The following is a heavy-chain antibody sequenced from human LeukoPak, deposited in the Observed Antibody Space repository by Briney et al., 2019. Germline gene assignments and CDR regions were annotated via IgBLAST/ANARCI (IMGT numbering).Heavy chain of an antibody. D-gene: IGHD2-2*01. J-gene: IGHJ4*02. Sequence: SQTLSLTCTVSGGSISSGGYYWSWIRQHPGKGLEWIGYIYYSGSTYYNPSLKSRVTISVDTSKNQFSLKLSSVAAADTAVYYCARALPQPPGGKKIDYWGQGTLVTVSS. V-gene: IGHV4-31*03. CDR2: IYYSGST. CDR1: GGSISSGGYY. CDR3: ARALPQPPGGKKIDY.